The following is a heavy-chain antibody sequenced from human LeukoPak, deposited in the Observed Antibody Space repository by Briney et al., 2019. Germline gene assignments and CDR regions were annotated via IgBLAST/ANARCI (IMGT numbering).Heavy chain of an antibody. V-gene: IGHV1-46*01. D-gene: IGHD6-25*01. CDR3: ASDPIGFDYNGMDV. Sequence: ASVKVSCKASGYTFTSYYMHWVRQAPGQGLEWKGIINPSGSSTTYPHNFHVRVTMPRATSTSTFYMELSSLRSEDTAVYYCASDPIGFDYNGMDVWGQGTTVTVSS. CDR2: INPSGSST. J-gene: IGHJ6*02. CDR1: GYTFTSYY.